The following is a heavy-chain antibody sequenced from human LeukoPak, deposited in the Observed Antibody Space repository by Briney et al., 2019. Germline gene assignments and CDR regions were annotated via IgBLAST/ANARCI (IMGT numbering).Heavy chain of an antibody. CDR1: GFTFSSYG. D-gene: IGHD3-10*01. V-gene: IGHV3-33*06. J-gene: IGHJ4*02. CDR3: AKAMVRGFTSISAFDY. CDR2: IWYDGSNK. Sequence: GGSLRLSCVASGFTFSSYGMHWVRQAPGKGLEWVAVIWYDGSNKYYADSVKGRFTISRDNSKNTLYLQMNSLRAEDTAVYYCAKAMVRGFTSISAFDYWGQGTLVTVSS.